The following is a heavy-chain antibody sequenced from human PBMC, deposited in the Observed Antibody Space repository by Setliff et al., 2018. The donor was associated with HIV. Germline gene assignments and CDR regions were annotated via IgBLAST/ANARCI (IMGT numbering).Heavy chain of an antibody. D-gene: IGHD1-26*01. CDR2: IKQGASEK. Sequence: GGSLRLSCAASGFTFSSYSMNWVRQAPGKGLEWVANIKQGASEKYYGDSVKGRFTISRDNVKNSLYLQMNSLRAEDTAVYYCARDRYSGSSTDYWGQGTLVTVSS. CDR1: GFTFSSYS. CDR3: ARDRYSGSSTDY. V-gene: IGHV3-7*01. J-gene: IGHJ4*02.